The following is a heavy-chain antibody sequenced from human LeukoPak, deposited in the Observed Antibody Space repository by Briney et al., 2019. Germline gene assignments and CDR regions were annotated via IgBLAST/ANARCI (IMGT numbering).Heavy chain of an antibody. D-gene: IGHD1-26*01. V-gene: IGHV3-21*01. CDR1: GFTFSRFT. CDR2: ITSGSSYI. J-gene: IGHJ4*02. CDR3: ARDAKYSGGYPEFFDY. Sequence: PGGSLRLSCAASGFTFSRFTMNWVRQAPGKGREWVSSITSGSSYIYYADSVKGRFSISRDNAKNSLYLQMNTLRAEDTAVYYCARDAKYSGGYPEFFDYWGQGTLVTVSS.